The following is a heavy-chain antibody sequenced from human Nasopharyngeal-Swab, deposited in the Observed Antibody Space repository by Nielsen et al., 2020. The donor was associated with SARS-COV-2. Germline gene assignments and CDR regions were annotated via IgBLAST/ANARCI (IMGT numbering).Heavy chain of an antibody. D-gene: IGHD6-13*01. CDR1: GYNFATYW. Sequence: SPTISCKASGYNFATYWIGWVRQMPGERLSWMGLIYPGDSDTRHSPSLQGQVTISADRSITTAYLQWSSLKASDTAMYYCARLPMRAASGRGAFDIWGQGTMVTVSS. CDR2: IYPGDSDT. CDR3: ARLPMRAASGRGAFDI. J-gene: IGHJ3*02. V-gene: IGHV5-51*01.